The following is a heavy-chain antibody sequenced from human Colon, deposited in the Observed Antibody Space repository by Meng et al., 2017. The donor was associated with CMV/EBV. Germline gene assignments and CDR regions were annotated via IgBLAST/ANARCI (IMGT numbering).Heavy chain of an antibody. Sequence: GESLKISCAASGFTFTNYCMNWIRQAPGKGLEWVSLISNSGSTISYAASVKGRFTISRDNTKNSLYLQMNSLRAEDTAVYYCVRVLLDSYGFPFDYWGQGTLVTVSS. CDR2: ISNSGSTI. D-gene: IGHD5-18*01. CDR3: VRVLLDSYGFPFDY. J-gene: IGHJ4*02. V-gene: IGHV3-11*01. CDR1: GFTFTNYC.